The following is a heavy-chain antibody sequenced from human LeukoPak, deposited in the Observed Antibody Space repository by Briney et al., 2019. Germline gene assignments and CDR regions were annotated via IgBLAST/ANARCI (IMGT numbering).Heavy chain of an antibody. CDR1: GFTFDDYA. Sequence: GGSLRLSCAASGFTFDDYAMHWVRQAPGKGLEWVSLISGDGGSTYYADSVKGRFTISRDNSKNSLYLQMNSLRIEHTDLYFCVNVVAVPGGNSYCGQGTLVTVSS. CDR2: ISGDGGST. J-gene: IGHJ4*02. CDR3: VNVVAVPGGNSY. V-gene: IGHV3-43*02. D-gene: IGHD2-21*01.